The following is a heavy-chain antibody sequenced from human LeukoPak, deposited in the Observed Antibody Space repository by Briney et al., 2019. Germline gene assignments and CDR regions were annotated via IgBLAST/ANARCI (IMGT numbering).Heavy chain of an antibody. CDR2: ISSNGGNT. J-gene: IGHJ6*03. Sequence: GGSLRLSCAASGFTFSTYAMHWVRQAPGKGLEYVSTISSNGGNTYYAKSVKGRFTISKDNSKNTLYLQMGSLRAEDTAVYSCARARDNGSASAPTYY. D-gene: IGHD1-1*01. CDR1: GFTFSTYA. CDR3: ARARDNGSASAPTYY. V-gene: IGHV3-64*01.